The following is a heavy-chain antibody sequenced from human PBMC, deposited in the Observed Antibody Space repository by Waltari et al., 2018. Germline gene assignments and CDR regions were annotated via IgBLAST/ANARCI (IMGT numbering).Heavy chain of an antibody. CDR1: GGSFINNY. V-gene: IGHV4-4*07. CDR3: ARDDFDFWSGYSGAFDR. CDR2: IYTSGTT. Sequence: QLQESGPGLVKPSETLSLTCSVSGGSFINNYWSWIRQPAGKGLEWIGRIYTSGTTNYNPSLKSRVTMSVDTSKSQFSLKLASVTAADTAVYYCARDDFDFWSGYSGAFDRWGQGTTVTVSS. J-gene: IGHJ3*02. D-gene: IGHD3-3*01.